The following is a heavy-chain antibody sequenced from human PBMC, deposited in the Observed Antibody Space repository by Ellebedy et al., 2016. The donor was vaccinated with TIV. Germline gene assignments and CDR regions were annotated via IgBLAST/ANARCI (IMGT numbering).Heavy chain of an antibody. CDR3: AKGAGWYNY. V-gene: IGHV4-38-2*02. Sequence: MPSETLSLTCTVSGYSISSGYYWGWIRQPPGKGLEWIGSIYHSGSTYYNLSLKSRVTISVDTSKNQFSLKVSSVTAADTAVYYCAKGAGWYNYWGQGTLVTVSS. J-gene: IGHJ4*02. CDR2: IYHSGST. CDR1: GYSISSGYY. D-gene: IGHD6-19*01.